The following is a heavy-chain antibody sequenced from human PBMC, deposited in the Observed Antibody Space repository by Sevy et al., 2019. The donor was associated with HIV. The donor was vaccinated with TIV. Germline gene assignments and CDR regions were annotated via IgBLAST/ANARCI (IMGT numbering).Heavy chain of an antibody. V-gene: IGHV3-30*02. CDR1: GFRFSSYG. CDR3: TKDMVTFGGIIANSPGGFDI. CDR2: LPYDGSKE. J-gene: IGHJ3*02. Sequence: GGSLRLSCAASGFRFSSYGMNWVRQAPGKGLEWVAFLPYDGSKEDYAASVKGRFTISRDNSKNTLYLQMNSLRAEDTEVYYCTKDMVTFGGIIANSPGGFDIWGQGTMVTVSS. D-gene: IGHD3-16*02.